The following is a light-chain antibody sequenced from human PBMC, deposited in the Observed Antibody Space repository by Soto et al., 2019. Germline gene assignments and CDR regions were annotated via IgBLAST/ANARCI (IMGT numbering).Light chain of an antibody. J-gene: IGLJ1*01. CDR2: EVS. CDR1: SSDVGGYNY. CDR3: SSYTSSSIDHV. Sequence: QSALTQPASVSGSPGQSITISCTGTSSDVGGYNYVSWYQQHPGKAPKLMIYEVSNRPSGVSNRFSGSKSGNTASLTISGVQAEDEADYYCSSYTSSSIDHVFGTGTKVTVL. V-gene: IGLV2-14*01.